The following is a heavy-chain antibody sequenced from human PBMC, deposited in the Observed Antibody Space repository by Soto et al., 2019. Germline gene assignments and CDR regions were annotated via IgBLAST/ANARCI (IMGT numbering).Heavy chain of an antibody. CDR2: ISAYNGNT. CDR3: ARCNSDFDY. CDR1: GYTITSNG. D-gene: IGHD1-1*01. J-gene: IGHJ4*02. V-gene: IGHV1-18*01. Sequence: SVKVSCKDSGYTITSNGISWVRQAPGQGLEWMGWISAYNGNTNYAQKLQGRVTMTTDTSTSTAYMELRSLRSDDTAVDYCARCNSDFDYWGQGTLVTVTS.